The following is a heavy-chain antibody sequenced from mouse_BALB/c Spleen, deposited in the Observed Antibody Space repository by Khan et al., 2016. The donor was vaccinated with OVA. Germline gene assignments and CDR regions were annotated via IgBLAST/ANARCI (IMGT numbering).Heavy chain of an antibody. CDR2: ITYSAST. CDR1: GDSITSGY. V-gene: IGHV3-8*02. Sequence: EVQLQESGPSLVKPSQTLSLTCSVTGDSITSGYWNWIRKFPGNNLQYMGYITYSASTFYNPSLKSRISITRDTSKNQYYLQLNSVTTEDTATYYYAIDFGSTYGYWYFDVWGAGTTVTVSS. J-gene: IGHJ1*01. CDR3: AIDFGSTYGYWYFDV. D-gene: IGHD1-1*01.